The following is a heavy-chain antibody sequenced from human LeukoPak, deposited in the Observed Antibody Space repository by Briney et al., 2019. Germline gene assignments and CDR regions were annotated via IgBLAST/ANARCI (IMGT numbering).Heavy chain of an antibody. V-gene: IGHV3-21*01. D-gene: IGHD2-2*01. CDR3: ARKVLVPAATGADAFDV. CDR2: ISSSSSYI. J-gene: IGHJ3*01. Sequence: GGSLRLSCAASGFTFSIYNMNWVRQAPGKGLEWVSSISSSSSYIYYADSVKGRFTISRDNAKNSLYLQMNSLRAEDTAVYYCARKVLVPAATGADAFDVWGRGTMVIVSS. CDR1: GFTFSIYN.